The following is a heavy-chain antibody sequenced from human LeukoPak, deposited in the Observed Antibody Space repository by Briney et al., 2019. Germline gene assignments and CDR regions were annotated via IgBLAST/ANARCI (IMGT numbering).Heavy chain of an antibody. V-gene: IGHV3-7*01. D-gene: IGHD3-10*01. CDR1: GFTFSSYW. Sequence: GGSLRLSCAASGFTFSSYWMSWVRQAPGKGLEWVANIKQDGGEKYYVDSVKGRFTISRDNAKNSLYLQMNSLRAEDTAVYYCARAGVLLWFGELSLKDAFDIWGQGTMVTVSS. CDR3: ARAGVLLWFGELSLKDAFDI. CDR2: IKQDGGEK. J-gene: IGHJ3*02.